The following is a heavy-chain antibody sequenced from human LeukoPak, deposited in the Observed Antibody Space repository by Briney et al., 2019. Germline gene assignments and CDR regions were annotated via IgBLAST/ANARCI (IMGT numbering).Heavy chain of an antibody. J-gene: IGHJ4*01. D-gene: IGHD3-3*01. CDR1: GLVFNNYA. Sequence: GCLPLSFTTPGLVFNNYAMTWVRPGPGKGREWGASIICRGTTKYYGDSVKGRFTISRDNVTKTMFLQMNSLRGEDSAIYFCARRFCNGARCWGGFDYCGPGPLVTVS. CDR3: ARRFCNGARCWGGFDY. V-gene: IGHV3-23*01. CDR2: IICRGTTK.